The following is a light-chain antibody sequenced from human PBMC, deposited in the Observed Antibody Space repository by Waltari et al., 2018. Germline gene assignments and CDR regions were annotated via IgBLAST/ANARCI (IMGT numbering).Light chain of an antibody. V-gene: IGLV2-23*01. CDR3: CSYAGSWV. Sequence: QSALTQPASVSGSPGQSITISCTGSSFDVANYNLVSWYQHHPGKAPKRMIYEDAKRPSGVSNRFSGSKSGNTASLTISGLQAEDEADYYCCSYAGSWVFGGGTKLTVL. CDR1: SFDVANYNL. CDR2: EDA. J-gene: IGLJ3*02.